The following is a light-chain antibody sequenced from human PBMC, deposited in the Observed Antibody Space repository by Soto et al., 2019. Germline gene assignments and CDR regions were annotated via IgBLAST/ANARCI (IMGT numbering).Light chain of an antibody. Sequence: DIQMTQSPSSLSASVGDTVTMTCGASQSIALSVNWYQQKPGKAPKLLIYVAFTLESGVPSRFSGSGSGTEFTLTIRSLKHEDFATYYCQQSFRSTITFGQGTRLEIK. V-gene: IGKV1-39*01. J-gene: IGKJ5*01. CDR2: VAF. CDR1: QSIALS. CDR3: QQSFRSTIT.